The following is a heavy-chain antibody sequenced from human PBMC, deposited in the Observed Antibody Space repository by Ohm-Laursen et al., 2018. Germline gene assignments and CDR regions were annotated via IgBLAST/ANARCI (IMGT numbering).Heavy chain of an antibody. CDR3: TRDTGYSSSWFDWHFDL. CDR2: IGRDSSPI. Sequence: GSLRLSCTASGFTLSSYTMNWVRQAPGRGLEWVSYIGRDSSPIYYGDSVKGQFTFSRDNAKNSVYLQMNSLRAEDTALYYCTRDTGYSSSWFDWHFDLWGRGTLVTVSS. J-gene: IGHJ2*01. CDR1: GFTLSSYT. V-gene: IGHV3-48*01. D-gene: IGHD6-13*01.